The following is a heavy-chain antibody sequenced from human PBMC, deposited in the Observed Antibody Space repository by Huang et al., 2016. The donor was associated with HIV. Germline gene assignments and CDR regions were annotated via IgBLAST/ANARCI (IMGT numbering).Heavy chain of an antibody. V-gene: IGHV3-30*18. CDR1: GFIFSNFG. D-gene: IGHD2-21*01. CDR2: ISYGGRMD. CDR3: AKESMWFSDFDQ. J-gene: IGHJ5*02. Sequence: QVQLGESGGGVVQPGTSLRLYCAASGFIFSNFGMPWVRQAPGNGLEWVALISYGGRMDRYSDSVKGRFTIARDNDKNTLSLERNRLRHDDTAVYYCAKESMWFSDFDQWGQGTLVTVSS.